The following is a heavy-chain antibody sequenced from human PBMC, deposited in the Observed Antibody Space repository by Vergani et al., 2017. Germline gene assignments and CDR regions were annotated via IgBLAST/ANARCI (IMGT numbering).Heavy chain of an antibody. CDR1: GGSISSYY. J-gene: IGHJ3*02. V-gene: IGHV4-59*01. CDR3: AGVERSGWSRGDAFDI. D-gene: IGHD6-19*01. Sequence: QVQLQESGPGLVKPSETLSLTCTVSGGSISSYYWSWIRQPPGKGLEWIGYIYYSGSTNYNPSLKSRVTISVDTSKNQFSLKLSSVTAADTAVYYCAGVERSGWSRGDAFDIWSQGTMVTVSS. CDR2: IYYSGST.